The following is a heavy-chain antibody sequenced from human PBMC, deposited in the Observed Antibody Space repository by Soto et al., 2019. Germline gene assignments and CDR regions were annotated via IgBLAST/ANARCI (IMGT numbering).Heavy chain of an antibody. CDR3: ARGYSGFGASSYFDY. D-gene: IGHD3-16*01. CDR1: GFTFGNYA. J-gene: IGHJ4*02. CDR2: IGWNSYTI. V-gene: IGHV3-9*01. Sequence: EVQMVESGGDLVQPGRSLRLSCAASGFTFGNYAMYWVRQAPGKGLEGVSGIGWNSYTINYADSVKGRFTISRDNAKNSLYLQMNSLRAEDTALYYCARGYSGFGASSYFDYWGQGTLVTVSS.